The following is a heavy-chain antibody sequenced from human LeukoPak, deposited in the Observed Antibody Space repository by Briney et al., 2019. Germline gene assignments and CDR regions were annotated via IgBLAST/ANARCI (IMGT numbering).Heavy chain of an antibody. Sequence: GGSLRLSCAASGFTFSSYVMSWVRQAPGKGLEWVSAISGSGGSTYYADSVKGRFTISRDNSKNTLYLQMNSPRAEDTAVYYCANHLPYYDFWSGYLDYWGQGTLVTVSS. CDR3: ANHLPYYDFWSGYLDY. D-gene: IGHD3-3*01. CDR1: GFTFSSYV. CDR2: ISGSGGST. J-gene: IGHJ4*02. V-gene: IGHV3-23*01.